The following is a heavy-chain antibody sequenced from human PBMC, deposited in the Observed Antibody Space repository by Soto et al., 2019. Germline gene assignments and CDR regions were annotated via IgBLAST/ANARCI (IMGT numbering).Heavy chain of an antibody. J-gene: IGHJ5*02. CDR1: GFSLRTYG. CDR2: IRYDGTKK. D-gene: IGHD6-19*01. Sequence: QVQLVESGGGVVQSGRSLTLSCAASGFSLRTYGIHWIRRAPGKGLEWVAFIRYDGTKKFYANSVKGRSTISTDNSNNIRYLQMSGLRAEDTAVYYCARDVVTAVAGSVNWFDPWGQGTLVTVSS. CDR3: ARDVVTAVAGSVNWFDP. V-gene: IGHV3-33*01.